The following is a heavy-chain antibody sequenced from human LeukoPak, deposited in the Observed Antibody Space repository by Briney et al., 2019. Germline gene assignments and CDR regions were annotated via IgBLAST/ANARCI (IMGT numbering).Heavy chain of an antibody. CDR3: ARVERYGSGYEVWGMDV. CDR2: ISSSGSTI. Sequence: SGGSLRLSCAASGFTFSSYEMNWVRQAPGKGLEWVSYISSSGSTIYYADSVKGRFTISRDNAKNSLYLQMNSLRAEGTAVYYCARVERYGSGYEVWGMDVWGQGTTVTISS. J-gene: IGHJ6*02. CDR1: GFTFSSYE. D-gene: IGHD3-10*01. V-gene: IGHV3-48*03.